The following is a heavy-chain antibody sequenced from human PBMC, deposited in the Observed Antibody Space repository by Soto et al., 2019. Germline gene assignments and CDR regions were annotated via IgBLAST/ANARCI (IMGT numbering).Heavy chain of an antibody. CDR3: ARDRVNGDYVVAEYFQH. D-gene: IGHD4-17*01. V-gene: IGHV1-69*13. J-gene: IGHJ1*01. CDR1: GGTFSSYA. CDR2: IIPIFGSA. Sequence: SVKVSCKASGGTFSSYAISWVRQAPGQGLEWMGGIIPIFGSANYAQKFQGRVTITADESTSTAYMELSSLRSEDTAVYYCARDRVNGDYVVAEYFQHWGQGTLVTVSS.